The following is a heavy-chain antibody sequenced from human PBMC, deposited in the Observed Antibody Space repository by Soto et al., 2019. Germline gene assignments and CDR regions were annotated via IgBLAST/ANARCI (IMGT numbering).Heavy chain of an antibody. CDR3: AKGIRARYFDWSSPYYYYYYMDV. V-gene: IGHV3-23*01. D-gene: IGHD3-9*01. CDR1: GFTFSSYA. CDR2: ISGSGGST. J-gene: IGHJ6*03. Sequence: PGGSLRLSCAASGFTFSSYAMSWVRQAPWKGLEWVSAISGSGGSTYYADSVKGRFTISRDNSKNTLYLQMNSLRAEDTAVYYCAKGIRARYFDWSSPYYYYYYMDVWGKGTTVTVSS.